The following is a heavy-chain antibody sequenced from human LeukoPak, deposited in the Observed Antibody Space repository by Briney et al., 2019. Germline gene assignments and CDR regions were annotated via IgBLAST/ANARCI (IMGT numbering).Heavy chain of an antibody. J-gene: IGHJ6*02. D-gene: IGHD1-14*01. CDR2: IYYSGST. V-gene: IGHV4-59*08. CDR3: ARLAPVSGMDV. CDR1: GGSISSYY. Sequence: PSETLSLTCTVSGGSISSYYWSWIRQPPGKGLEWIGYIYYSGSTNCNPSLKSRVTISVDTSKNQFSLKLSSVTAADTAVYYCARLAPVSGMDVWGQGTTVTVSS.